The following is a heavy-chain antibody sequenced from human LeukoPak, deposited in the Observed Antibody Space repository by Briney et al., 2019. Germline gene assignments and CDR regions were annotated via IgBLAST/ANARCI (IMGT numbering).Heavy chain of an antibody. V-gene: IGHV1-18*01. J-gene: IGHJ4*02. Sequence: ASVEVSCKASGYTFTSYGISWVRQAPGQGLEWMGWISAYNGNTNYAQKLQGRVTMTTDTSTSTAYMELRSLRSDDTAVYYCAREDRNYYDSSGYYNFDYWGQGTLVTVSS. CDR1: GYTFTSYG. D-gene: IGHD3-22*01. CDR3: AREDRNYYDSSGYYNFDY. CDR2: ISAYNGNT.